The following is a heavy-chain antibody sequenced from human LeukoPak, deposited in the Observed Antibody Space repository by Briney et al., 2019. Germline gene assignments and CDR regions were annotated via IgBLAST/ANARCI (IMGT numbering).Heavy chain of an antibody. CDR1: GDSISSYY. CDR3: ARASRTGSGWYYGY. CDR2: IYTSGST. Sequence: PSETLSLTCTVSGDSISSYYWSWIRQPAAKGLEWIGRIYTSGSTNYNPSLKSRVTMSVDTSKNQFSLKLSSVTAAHTAVSYCARASRTGSGWYYGYWGQGTLVTVSS. V-gene: IGHV4-4*07. D-gene: IGHD6-19*01. J-gene: IGHJ4*02.